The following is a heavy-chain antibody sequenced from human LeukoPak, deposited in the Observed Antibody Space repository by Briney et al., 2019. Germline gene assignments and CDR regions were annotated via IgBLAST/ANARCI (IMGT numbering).Heavy chain of an antibody. CDR3: ATHSLFRFEY. V-gene: IGHV3-7*01. CDR2: INQDGSAQ. Sequence: PGGSLRLSCAASGFIFSIYAMSWVRQAPGKGLEWVANINQDGSAQFYMDSVEGRFTISRDNAKNSLYLQVSTLRPEDTAMYYCATHSLFRFEYWGQGTLVTVRS. D-gene: IGHD2-21*01. CDR1: GFIFSIYA. J-gene: IGHJ4*02.